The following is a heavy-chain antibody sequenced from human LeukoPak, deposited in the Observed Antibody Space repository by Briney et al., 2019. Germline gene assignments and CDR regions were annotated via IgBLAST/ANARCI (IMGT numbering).Heavy chain of an antibody. Sequence: KASETLSLTCTVSGGSISSYYWSWIRQPPGKGLEWIGYIYYSGSTNYNPSLKSRVTISVDASKNQFSLKLTSVTAADTAVYYCARALYDSSALDYWGQGTLVTVSS. D-gene: IGHD6-13*01. CDR2: IYYSGST. V-gene: IGHV4-59*01. CDR1: GGSISSYY. J-gene: IGHJ4*02. CDR3: ARALYDSSALDY.